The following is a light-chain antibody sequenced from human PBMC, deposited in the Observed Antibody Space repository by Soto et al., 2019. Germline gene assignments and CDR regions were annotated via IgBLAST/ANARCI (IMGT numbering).Light chain of an antibody. CDR2: AAS. J-gene: IGKJ1*01. CDR1: QGISNY. V-gene: IGKV1-27*01. Sequence: DIQMTQSPSSLSASVGDRVTITCRASQGISNYLAWYQQKPGKVPKLLIYAASTLQPGVPSRFSGSGSGTDFTPTISSLQPEDVATYYCQKYNSAPRAFGQGTKVEIK. CDR3: QKYNSAPRA.